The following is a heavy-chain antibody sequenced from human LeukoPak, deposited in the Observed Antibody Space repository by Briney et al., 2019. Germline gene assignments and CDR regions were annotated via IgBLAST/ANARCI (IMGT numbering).Heavy chain of an antibody. CDR2: IQRGGST. V-gene: IGHV3-66*01. D-gene: IGHD3-16*01. J-gene: IGHJ4*02. CDR1: GFTVSSNY. CDR3: ARDPGYSLGTDHGDF. Sequence: GRSLRLSCAASGFTVSSNYMSWVRQAPGKGLEWVSVIQRGGSTYYADSVKGRFTISRDNSKNTLYLQMNSLRAEDTAVYHCARDPGYSLGTDHGDFWGQGTLVTVSS.